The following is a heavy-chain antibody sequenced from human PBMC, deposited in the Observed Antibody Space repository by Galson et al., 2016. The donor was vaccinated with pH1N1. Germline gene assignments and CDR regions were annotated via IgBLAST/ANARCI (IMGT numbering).Heavy chain of an antibody. CDR3: APGGDDYGGNPHWFDP. V-gene: IGHV1-69*04. CDR2: IVPITGVT. Sequence: SVKVSCKASGGTFSTYVIIWVRQAPGQGLEWMGRIVPITGVTNYAQKFQDRVTITADESTSTAYMELSSLRSEDTSVYYCAPGGDDYGGNPHWFDPWGQGTLVTVSS. CDR1: GGTFSTYV. D-gene: IGHD4-23*01. J-gene: IGHJ5*02.